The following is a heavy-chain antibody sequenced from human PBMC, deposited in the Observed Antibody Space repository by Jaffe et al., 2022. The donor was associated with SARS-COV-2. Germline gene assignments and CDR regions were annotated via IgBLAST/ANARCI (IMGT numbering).Heavy chain of an antibody. V-gene: IGHV3-30*18. Sequence: QVQLVESGGGVVQPGRSLRLSCAASGFTFSSYGMHWVRQAPGKGLEWVAVISYDGSNKYYADSVKGRFTISRDNSKNTLYLQMNSLRAEDTAVYYCAKDSNPNYYGMDVWGQGTTVTVSS. CDR1: GFTFSSYG. J-gene: IGHJ6*02. CDR2: ISYDGSNK. CDR3: AKDSNPNYYGMDV.